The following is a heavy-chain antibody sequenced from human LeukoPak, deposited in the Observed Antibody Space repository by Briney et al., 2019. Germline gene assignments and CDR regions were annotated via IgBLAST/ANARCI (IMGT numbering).Heavy chain of an antibody. J-gene: IGHJ6*02. CDR2: ISISSSYT. D-gene: IGHD4-11*01. V-gene: IGHV3-11*06. CDR3: ARAPHYSNYGPYYYGMDV. Sequence: GGSLRLSCAASGFTFSNYAMSWVRQAPGKGLEWVSYISISSSYTNYADSVKGRFTISRDNAKNSLYLRMNSLRAEDTAVYYCARAPHYSNYGPYYYGMDVWGQGTTVTVSS. CDR1: GFTFSNYA.